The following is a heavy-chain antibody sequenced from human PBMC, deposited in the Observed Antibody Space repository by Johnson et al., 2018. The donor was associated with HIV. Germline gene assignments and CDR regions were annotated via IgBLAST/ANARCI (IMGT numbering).Heavy chain of an antibody. CDR2: INWNGGST. V-gene: IGHV3-20*04. J-gene: IGHJ3*02. D-gene: IGHD1-26*01. CDR1: GFTFDDYG. CDR3: ARGGKAGATARAFDI. Sequence: VQLVESGGGLVQPGGSLRLSCAASGFTFDDYGMSWVRQAPGKGLEWVSGINWNGGSTGYADSVKGRFTISRDNAKNSLYLQMNSLRAEDTALYYCARGGKAGATARAFDIWGQGTMVTVSS.